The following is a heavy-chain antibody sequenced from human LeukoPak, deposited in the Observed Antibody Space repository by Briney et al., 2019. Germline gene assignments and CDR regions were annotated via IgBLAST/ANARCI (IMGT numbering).Heavy chain of an antibody. CDR3: ARDLLSSIGSYRVSVYFDY. J-gene: IGHJ4*02. D-gene: IGHD1-26*01. Sequence: ASVKVSCKASGYTFTSYYMHWVRQAPGQGLEWMGIINPSGGSTSYAQKFQGRVTMTRDTSTSTVYMELSSLRSEDTAVYYCARDLLSSIGSYRVSVYFDYSGRGTLVTVSS. CDR1: GYTFTSYY. CDR2: INPSGGST. V-gene: IGHV1-46*03.